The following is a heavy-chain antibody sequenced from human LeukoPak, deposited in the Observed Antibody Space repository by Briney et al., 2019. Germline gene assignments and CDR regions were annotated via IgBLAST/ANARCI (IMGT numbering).Heavy chain of an antibody. D-gene: IGHD2-2*01. V-gene: IGHV4-34*01. Sequence: SETLSLTCAVYGGSFSGYYLSWIRQPPGKGLEWIGEINHSGSTNYNLSLKSRVTISVDTSKNQFSLKLSSVTAADTAVYYCARKQFCSSTSCYGYYFDYWGQGTLVTVSS. CDR2: INHSGST. J-gene: IGHJ4*02. CDR1: GGSFSGYY. CDR3: ARKQFCSSTSCYGYYFDY.